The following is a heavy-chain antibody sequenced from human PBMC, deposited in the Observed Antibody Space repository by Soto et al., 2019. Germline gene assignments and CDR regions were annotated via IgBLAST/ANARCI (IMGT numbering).Heavy chain of an antibody. CDR2: INPSGGRT. D-gene: IGHD3-22*01. Sequence: GASVKVSCKASGYTFTSYYMHWVRQAPGQGLEWMGIINPSGGRTSYAQKFQGRVTMTRDTSTSTVYMELSSLRSEDTAVYYCARGEYYYDSSGSETYGMDVWGQGTTVTVSS. J-gene: IGHJ6*02. CDR3: ARGEYYYDSSGSETYGMDV. V-gene: IGHV1-46*01. CDR1: GYTFTSYY.